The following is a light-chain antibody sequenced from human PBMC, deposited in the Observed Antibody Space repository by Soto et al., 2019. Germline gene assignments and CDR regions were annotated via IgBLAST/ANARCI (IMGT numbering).Light chain of an antibody. J-gene: IGKJ4*01. CDR2: DVS. CDR3: QQRDSWPLT. CDR1: QSVGRT. V-gene: IGKV3-11*01. Sequence: EIVLTQSPATLSLSPGERATLSCRASQSVGRTLAWFQQKPGQAPRLLIYDVSNRATGIPTRFTGSGSGTDFTLTIRSLEPEDFAIYYCQQRDSWPLTFGGGTKVEI.